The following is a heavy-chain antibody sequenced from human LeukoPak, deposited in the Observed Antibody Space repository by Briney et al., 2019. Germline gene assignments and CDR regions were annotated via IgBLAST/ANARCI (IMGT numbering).Heavy chain of an antibody. J-gene: IGHJ4*02. D-gene: IGHD6-13*01. CDR1: GGSISSSGYS. CDR3: ARDHSYSSSWYLRSLTASSHSHYFDY. CDR2: IHHTGST. V-gene: IGHV4-30-2*01. Sequence: SQTLSLTCAVSGGSISSSGYSWSWIRQPPGKGLEWIGYIHHTGSTYYNPSLKSRVTISVDRSKNQFSLKLSSVTAADTAVYYCARDHSYSSSWYLRSLTASSHSHYFDYWGQGTLVTVSS.